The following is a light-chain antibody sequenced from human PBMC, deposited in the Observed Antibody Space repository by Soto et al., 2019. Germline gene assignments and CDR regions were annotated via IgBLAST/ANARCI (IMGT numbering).Light chain of an antibody. CDR3: QQYYRSCT. Sequence: DIQLTQSPSTLSASVGDRVTITCRASQSVTDWLAWYQQKPGKAPKLLIYDASSLQSGVPSRFSGSGSGTEFSLTLSTLQPDYFATYYCQQYYRSCTFGQGTKVEIK. J-gene: IGKJ2*02. CDR1: QSVTDW. V-gene: IGKV1-5*01. CDR2: DAS.